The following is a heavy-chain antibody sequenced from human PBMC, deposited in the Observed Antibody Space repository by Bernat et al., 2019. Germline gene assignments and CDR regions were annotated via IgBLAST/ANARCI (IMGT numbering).Heavy chain of an antibody. V-gene: IGHV3-66*01. D-gene: IGHD2-8*01. J-gene: IGHJ4*02. CDR2: FSSGGST. CDR1: GFIVSSKY. CDR3: TRGLTNYYFDS. Sequence: EVQLVESGGGLVQPGGSLRLSCAASGFIVSSKYMSWVRQGPGKGLEWVSDFSSGGSTYYADSVKGRFTISRDNSNNTLYLQMNSLRAEDTAVYYCTRGLTNYYFDSWGQGTLVTVS.